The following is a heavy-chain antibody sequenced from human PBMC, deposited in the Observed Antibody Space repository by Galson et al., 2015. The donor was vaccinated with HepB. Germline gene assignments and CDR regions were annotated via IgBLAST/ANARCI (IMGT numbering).Heavy chain of an antibody. CDR3: TTGYFDSNDAFDV. CDR1: GFTFTDAW. V-gene: IGHV3-15*01. J-gene: IGHJ3*01. Sequence: SLRLSCAASGFTFTDAWMHWVRQAPGKGLEWVGRIISNKDGGTTDHPAPVKGRFTISRDDSRNTLYLQMNSLETEDTATYYCTTGYFDSNDAFDVWGQGTLVTVSS. D-gene: IGHD3-9*01. CDR2: IISNKDGGTT.